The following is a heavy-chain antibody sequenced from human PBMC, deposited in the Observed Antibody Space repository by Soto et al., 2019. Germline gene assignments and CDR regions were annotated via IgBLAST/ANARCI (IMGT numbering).Heavy chain of an antibody. J-gene: IGHJ6*02. CDR2: IGIPGET. CDR3: ARGGGTELKDYYYSGMDV. V-gene: IGHV3-13*01. Sequence: EVQLVESGGGLVQPGGPLRLSCAPSGFTFSSYNMHWVRQATGKGLNWVSAIGIPGETYYPGSVKGRFTISRENAKNSWYLQMNSLRAEDTAVYYCARGGGTELKDYYYSGMDVWGQGTTVTVSS. D-gene: IGHD2-15*01. CDR1: GFTFSSYN.